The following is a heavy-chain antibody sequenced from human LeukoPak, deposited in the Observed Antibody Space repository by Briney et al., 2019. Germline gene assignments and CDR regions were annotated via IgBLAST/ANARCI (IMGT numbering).Heavy chain of an antibody. D-gene: IGHD2-15*01. CDR2: ISAYDGNT. J-gene: IGHJ6*02. Sequence: ASVKVSCKASGYTFTSYGISWVRQAPGQGLEWMGWISAYDGNTNYAQKLQGRVTMTTDTSTSTAYMELRSLRSDDTAVYYCARESFVVYGYCSGGSCKDYYYGMDVWGQGTTVTVSS. CDR3: ARESFVVYGYCSGGSCKDYYYGMDV. CDR1: GYTFTSYG. V-gene: IGHV1-18*01.